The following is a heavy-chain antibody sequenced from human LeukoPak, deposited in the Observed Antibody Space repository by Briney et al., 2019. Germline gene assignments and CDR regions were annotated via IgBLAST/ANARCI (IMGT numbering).Heavy chain of an antibody. CDR1: GYTFTSYA. Sequence: GASVKVSCKASGYTFTSYAMHWVRQAPGQRLEWMGWINAGNGNTKYSQKFQGRVTITRDTSASTAYMELSSLRSEDTAVYYCASSRITMVRGVIEGPDYWGQGTLVTVSS. CDR3: ASSRITMVRGVIEGPDY. J-gene: IGHJ4*02. V-gene: IGHV1-3*01. D-gene: IGHD3-10*01. CDR2: INAGNGNT.